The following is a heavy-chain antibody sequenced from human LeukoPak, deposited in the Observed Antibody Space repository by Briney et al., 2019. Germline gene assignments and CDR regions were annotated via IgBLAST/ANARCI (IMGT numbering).Heavy chain of an antibody. CDR3: ARDSGSYPSDY. J-gene: IGHJ4*02. Sequence: ASVKVSCKASRYTFTSYYMHWVRQAPGQGLEWVGIINPSGGSTSYAQKFQGRVTMTRDTSTSTVYMELSSLRSEDTAVYYCARDSGSYPSDYWGQGTLVTVSS. CDR2: INPSGGST. CDR1: RYTFTSYY. D-gene: IGHD1-26*01. V-gene: IGHV1-46*03.